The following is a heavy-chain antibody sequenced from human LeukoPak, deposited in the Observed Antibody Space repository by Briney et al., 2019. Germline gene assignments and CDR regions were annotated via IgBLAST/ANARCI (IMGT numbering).Heavy chain of an antibody. J-gene: IGHJ4*02. CDR1: GGSISSSRYH. Sequence: SETLSLTCTVSGGSISSSRYHWGWIRQPPGKGLEWIGSIYYSGTTFYNPSLKSRVTISVDTSKNQFSLKVSSVTAADTAVYYCATTYSYTSGGYDYWGQGNLVTVSS. CDR2: IYYSGTT. D-gene: IGHD5-18*01. V-gene: IGHV4-39*01. CDR3: ATTYSYTSGGYDY.